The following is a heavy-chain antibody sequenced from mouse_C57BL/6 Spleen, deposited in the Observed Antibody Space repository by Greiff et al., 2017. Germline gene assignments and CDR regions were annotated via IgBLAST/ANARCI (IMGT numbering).Heavy chain of an antibody. CDR1: GYAFTNYL. CDR3: ARDYYYGSSPYYYAMDY. CDR2: INPGSGGT. V-gene: IGHV1-54*01. D-gene: IGHD1-1*01. Sequence: VQLQQSGAELVRPGTSVKVSCKASGYAFTNYLIEWVKQRPGQGLEWIGVINPGSGGTNYNEKFKGKATLTADKSSSTAYMQLSSLTSEDSAVYFGARDYYYGSSPYYYAMDYWGQGTSVTVSS. J-gene: IGHJ4*01.